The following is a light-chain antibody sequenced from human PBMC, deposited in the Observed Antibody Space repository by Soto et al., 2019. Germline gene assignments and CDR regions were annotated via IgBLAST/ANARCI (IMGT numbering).Light chain of an antibody. Sequence: IGMTESPATMSVSPGERATLSCRASQSMGSNVAWYQQKPGQAPRLLIYGASTRAAGIPARFSGSGSGTEFTLTISSLQSEDFAVYHCQQYHNLPPWTFGQGTKV. V-gene: IGKV3-15*01. J-gene: IGKJ1*01. CDR2: GAS. CDR3: QQYHNLPPWT. CDR1: QSMGSN.